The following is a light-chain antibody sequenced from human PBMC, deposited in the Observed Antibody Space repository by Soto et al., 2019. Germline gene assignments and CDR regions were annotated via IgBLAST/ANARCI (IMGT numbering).Light chain of an antibody. CDR3: QQYNQWPWT. J-gene: IGKJ1*01. V-gene: IGKV3-15*01. CDR2: GAS. Sequence: EIVMTQSPATLSVSPGERATLSCRASQSVSSDLAWYQQKPGQAPRLFIYGASTRATGIPARFTGSGSGTGFTLTISSLQSEYCALYYCQQYNQWPWTFVQGTEVEIK. CDR1: QSVSSD.